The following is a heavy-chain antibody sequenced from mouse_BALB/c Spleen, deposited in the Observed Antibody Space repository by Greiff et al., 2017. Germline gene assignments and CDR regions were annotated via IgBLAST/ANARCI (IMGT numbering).Heavy chain of an antibody. J-gene: IGHJ4*01. CDR3: ARDYDGYYVGYAMDY. CDR2: IWAGGST. V-gene: IGHV2-9*02. D-gene: IGHD2-3*01. CDR1: GFSLTSYG. Sequence: VKLQESGPGLVAPSQSLSITCTVSGFSLTSYGVHWVRQPPGKGLEWLGVIWAGGSTNYNSALMSRLSISKDNSKSQVFLKMNSLQTDDTAMYYCARDYDGYYVGYAMDYWGQGTSVTVSS.